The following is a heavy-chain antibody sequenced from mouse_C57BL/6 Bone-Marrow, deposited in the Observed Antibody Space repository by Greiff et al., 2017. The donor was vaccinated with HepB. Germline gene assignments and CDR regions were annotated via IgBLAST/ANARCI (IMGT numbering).Heavy chain of an antibody. V-gene: IGHV1-74*01. Sequence: QVQLQQSGAELVKPGASVKVSCKASGYTFTSYWMHWVKQRPGQGLEWIGRIHPSDSDTNYNQKFKGKATLTVDKSSSTAYMQLSSLTSDDSAVYYCAIVTTVVPYAMDYWGQGTSVTVSS. CDR3: AIVTTVVPYAMDY. J-gene: IGHJ4*01. CDR2: IHPSDSDT. D-gene: IGHD1-1*01. CDR1: GYTFTSYW.